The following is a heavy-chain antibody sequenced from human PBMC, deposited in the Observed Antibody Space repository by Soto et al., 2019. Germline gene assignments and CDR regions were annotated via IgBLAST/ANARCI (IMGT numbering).Heavy chain of an antibody. CDR2: INPSGGST. CDR3: ASPSYYYDSSGYYPPLDY. CDR1: GYTFTSYY. D-gene: IGHD3-22*01. Sequence: ASVKVSCKASGYTFTSYYMHWVRQAPGQGLEWMGIINPSGGSTSYAQKFQGRVTMTRDTSTSTVYMELSSLRSEDTAVYYCASPSYYYDSSGYYPPLDYWGQGTLVTVSS. J-gene: IGHJ4*02. V-gene: IGHV1-46*03.